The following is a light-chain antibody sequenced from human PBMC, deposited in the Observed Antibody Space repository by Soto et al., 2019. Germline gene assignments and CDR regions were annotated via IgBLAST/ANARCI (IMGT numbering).Light chain of an antibody. J-gene: IGLJ1*01. V-gene: IGLV1-44*01. CDR3: AAWDASLNGYV. Sequence: QSVLTQPPSASGTPGQKVTISCSGSSSNIGSKTVNWYQQLPGTAPKLLIFINNQRPSRVPDRFSGSKSGTAASLAISGLQSDDEDDYYCAAWDASLNGYVFGTGTKLTVL. CDR1: SSNIGSKT. CDR2: INN.